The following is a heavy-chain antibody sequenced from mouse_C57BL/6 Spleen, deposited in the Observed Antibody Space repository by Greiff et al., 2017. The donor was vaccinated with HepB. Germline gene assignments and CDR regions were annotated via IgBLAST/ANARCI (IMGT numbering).Heavy chain of an antibody. D-gene: IGHD1-1*01. Sequence: VKLQESGAELARPGASVKLSCKASGYTFTSYGISWVKQRTGQGLEWIGEIYPRSGNTYYNEKFKGKATLTADKSSSTAYMELRSLTSEDSAVYFCARPITTVKAYYFDYWGQGTTLTVSS. CDR2: IYPRSGNT. CDR1: GYTFTSYG. J-gene: IGHJ2*01. CDR3: ARPITTVKAYYFDY. V-gene: IGHV1-81*01.